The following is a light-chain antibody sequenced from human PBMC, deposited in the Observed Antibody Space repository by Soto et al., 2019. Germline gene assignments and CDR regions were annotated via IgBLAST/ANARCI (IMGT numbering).Light chain of an antibody. CDR3: QHYNSYSEA. J-gene: IGKJ1*01. V-gene: IGKV1-5*03. Sequence: DIQMTQSPSPLSGSVGDRVTITCRASQTISSCLAWYQQKPWKAPKLLIYKASTLRRGVPSRCSGSGSGTEFILTISSLQPDDFATYYCQHYNSYSEAFGQGTKV. CDR2: KAS. CDR1: QTISSC.